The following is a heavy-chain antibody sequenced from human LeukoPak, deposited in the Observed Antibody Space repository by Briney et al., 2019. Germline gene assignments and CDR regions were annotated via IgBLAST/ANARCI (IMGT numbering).Heavy chain of an antibody. CDR1: GFTFSSYA. CDR2: ISSSSSYI. D-gene: IGHD5-12*01. V-gene: IGHV3-21*01. J-gene: IGHJ6*02. Sequence: AGGSLRLSCAASGFTFSSYAMSWVRQAPGKGLEWVSSISSSSSYIYYADSVKGRFTISRDNAKNSLYLQMNSLRAEDTAVYYCARAKVAYGMDVWGQGTTVTVSS. CDR3: ARAKVAYGMDV.